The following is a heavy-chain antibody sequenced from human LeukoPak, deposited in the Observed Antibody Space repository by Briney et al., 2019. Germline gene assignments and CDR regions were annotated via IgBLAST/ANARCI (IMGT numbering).Heavy chain of an antibody. V-gene: IGHV3-23*01. Sequence: GGSLRLSCAASGFIFSTYAMSWVRQAPGKGLEWVSAISSRGGYTYYADSVKGGFTISGDNSKNTRDLQMNSLRAEDTAVYYCARSVSSRFTSPRRPYYFDSWGQGTLVTVSS. CDR2: ISSRGGYT. J-gene: IGHJ4*02. CDR3: ARSVSSRFTSPRRPYYFDS. CDR1: GFIFSTYA. D-gene: IGHD3-10*01.